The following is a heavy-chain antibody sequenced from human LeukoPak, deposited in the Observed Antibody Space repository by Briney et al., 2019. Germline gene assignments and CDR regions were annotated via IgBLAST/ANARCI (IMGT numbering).Heavy chain of an antibody. CDR2: MNPNSGYT. D-gene: IGHD5/OR15-5a*01. CDR1: GYTFTSYD. V-gene: IGHV1-8*01. CDR3: ARSLGEDLEAPSV. J-gene: IGHJ4*02. Sequence: ASVKVSCKASGYTFTSYDINWVRQATGQGLEWMGWMNPNSGYTGYAQKFQGRVTLTRDTSITTAFMELSSLRSEDTAVYYCARSLGEDLEAPSVWGQGTLVTVSS.